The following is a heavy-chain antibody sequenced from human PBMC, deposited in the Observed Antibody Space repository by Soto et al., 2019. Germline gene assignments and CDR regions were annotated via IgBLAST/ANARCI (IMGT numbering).Heavy chain of an antibody. V-gene: IGHV3-15*07. CDR3: TTRFELMDLYGMDV. D-gene: IGHD3-16*01. CDR1: GFTFSNAW. CDR2: IKNKTDGGTT. J-gene: IGHJ6*02. Sequence: GGSLRLSCAASGFTFSNAWMNWVRQAPGKGLEWVGRIKNKTDGGTTDYGAPVKGRFTISRDDSKNTLYLQMNSLKAEDTAVYYCTTRFELMDLYGMDVWGQGTTVTVSS.